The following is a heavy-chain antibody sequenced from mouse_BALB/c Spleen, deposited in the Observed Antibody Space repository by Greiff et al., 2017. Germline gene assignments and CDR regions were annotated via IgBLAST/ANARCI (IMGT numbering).Heavy chain of an antibody. Sequence: EVKLMESGPGLVKPSQSLSLTCSVTGYSITSGYYWNWIRQFPGNKLEWMGYISYDGSNNYNPSLKNRISITRDTSKNQFFLKLNSVTTEDTATYYCARDGAYYRYDEDYYYAMDYWGQGTSVTVSS. J-gene: IGHJ4*01. CDR1: GYSITSGYY. CDR3: ARDGAYYRYDEDYYYAMDY. V-gene: IGHV3-6*02. CDR2: ISYDGSN. D-gene: IGHD2-14*01.